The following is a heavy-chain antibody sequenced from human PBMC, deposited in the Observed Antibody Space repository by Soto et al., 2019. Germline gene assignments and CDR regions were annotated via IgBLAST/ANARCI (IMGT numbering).Heavy chain of an antibody. CDR2: ISYDGSNK. V-gene: IGHV3-30-3*01. J-gene: IGHJ4*02. CDR3: ARARRNVPNFDY. CDR1: GFTFSSYA. D-gene: IGHD1-1*01. Sequence: LRLSCAASGFTFSSYAMHWVRQAPGKGLEWVAVISYDGSNKYYADSVKGRFTISRDNSKNTLYLQMNSLRAEDTAVYYCARARRNVPNFDYWGQGTLVTVSS.